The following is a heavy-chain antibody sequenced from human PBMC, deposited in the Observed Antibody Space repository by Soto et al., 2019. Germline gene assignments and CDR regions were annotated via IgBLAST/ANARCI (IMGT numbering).Heavy chain of an antibody. J-gene: IGHJ6*02. V-gene: IGHV3-23*01. CDR3: ARIRGYWYGLDV. Sequence: GGSLRLSCAGSGFTLSTYGMTWVRQAPGKGLEWVSAITGTGGNTYYVDSVKGRFTSSRDNSKNMLYLQMDSVRVEDTAVYYCARIRGYWYGLDVWGQGTTVTVSS. CDR2: ITGTGGNT. CDR1: GFTLSTYG.